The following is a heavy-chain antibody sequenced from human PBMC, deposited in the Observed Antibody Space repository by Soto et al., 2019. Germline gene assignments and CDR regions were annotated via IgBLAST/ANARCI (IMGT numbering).Heavy chain of an antibody. CDR3: ARYGDSGYDSNNWFDP. J-gene: IGHJ5*02. V-gene: IGHV1-18*01. D-gene: IGHD5-12*01. Sequence: ASVKVSCKASGYTFTSYGISWVRQAPGQGLEWMGWISAYNGNTNYAQKLQGRVTMTTDTSTSTAYMELRSLRSDDTAVYYCARYGDSGYDSNNWFDPWGQGTLVTVS. CDR2: ISAYNGNT. CDR1: GYTFTSYG.